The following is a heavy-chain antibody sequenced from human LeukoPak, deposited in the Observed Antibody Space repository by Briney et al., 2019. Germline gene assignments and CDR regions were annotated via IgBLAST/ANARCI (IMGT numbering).Heavy chain of an antibody. J-gene: IGHJ4*02. CDR3: ARVGTWELQRVFDY. D-gene: IGHD1-26*01. CDR1: GFTFTDYW. CDR2: IHKAGTES. V-gene: IGHV3-7*01. Sequence: GGSLRLSCAASGFTFTDYWMTWVRQVPGKGLEWVANIHKAGTESYYVDSVKGRFAISRDNAKNSLYLQLSSLRVDDTAVYYCARVGTWELQRVFDYWGRGTLVTVSS.